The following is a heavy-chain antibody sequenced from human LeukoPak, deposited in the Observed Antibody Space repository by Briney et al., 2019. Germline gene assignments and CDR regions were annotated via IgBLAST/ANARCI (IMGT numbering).Heavy chain of an antibody. Sequence: PSETLSLTCAVYGGSFSGYYWSWIRQPPGKKLEWIGEINHSGSTNYNPSLKSRVTISVDTSKNQFSLKLSSVTAADTAVYYCARAGYEDGYIPYWGQGTLVTVSS. D-gene: IGHD5-24*01. CDR3: ARAGYEDGYIPY. CDR2: INHSGST. CDR1: GGSFSGYY. J-gene: IGHJ4*02. V-gene: IGHV4-34*01.